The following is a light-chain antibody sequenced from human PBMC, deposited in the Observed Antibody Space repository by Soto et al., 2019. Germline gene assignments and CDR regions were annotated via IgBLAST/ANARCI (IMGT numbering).Light chain of an antibody. Sequence: QSVLTQPPSMSGTPGQRVTISCSGSRSNIGGNAVTWYQQVPGTAPKLLIYANDQRPSGVSDRFSGSKSATSASLAISGLQSEDEADYYCAVWDDNLHGLFGGGTKLTVL. V-gene: IGLV1-44*01. CDR3: AVWDDNLHGL. J-gene: IGLJ2*01. CDR1: RSNIGGNA. CDR2: AND.